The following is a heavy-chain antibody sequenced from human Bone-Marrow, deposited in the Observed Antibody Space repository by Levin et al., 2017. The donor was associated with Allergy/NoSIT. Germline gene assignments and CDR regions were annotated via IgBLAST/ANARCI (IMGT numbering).Heavy chain of an antibody. CDR2: INPNSGGT. CDR3: ARDYWSDNY. V-gene: IGHV1-2*02. Sequence: ASVKVSCKASGYIFTGQYIHWVRQAPGQGLEWMGWINPNSGGTKYAQNFQGRLTMTRDTSISTAYMELSSLRSDDTAVYYCARDYWSDNYWGQGTLVTVSS. J-gene: IGHJ4*02. CDR1: GYIFTGQY. D-gene: IGHD1-1*01.